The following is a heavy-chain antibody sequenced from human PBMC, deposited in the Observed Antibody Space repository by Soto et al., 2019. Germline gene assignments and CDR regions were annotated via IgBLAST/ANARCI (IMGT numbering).Heavy chain of an antibody. CDR1: GFTFSTYS. Sequence: EVHLVESGGGLVQPGGSLRLSCAASGFTFSTYSLHWVRQAPGKGLEWVSYITGSGATVYYADSVRGRFTISRDNAKNSLYLQMNSLRDDDTAVYYCARGSSNWAYYFDFWGQGTLVTGSS. J-gene: IGHJ4*02. CDR2: ITGSGATV. CDR3: ARGSSNWAYYFDF. V-gene: IGHV3-48*02. D-gene: IGHD6-13*01.